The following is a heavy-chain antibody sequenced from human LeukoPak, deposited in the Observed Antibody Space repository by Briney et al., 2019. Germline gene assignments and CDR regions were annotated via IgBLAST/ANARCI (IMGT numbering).Heavy chain of an antibody. CDR2: INPNSGGT. Sequence: ASVKVSCKASVYTFTGYYMHWVRQAPGQGLEWMGWINPNSGGTNYAQDLQGRVTMTRETSISTAYMELSRLGSDDTAVYYCAGLGDYADGDYWGQGTLVTVSS. D-gene: IGHD4-17*01. J-gene: IGHJ4*02. CDR1: VYTFTGYY. CDR3: AGLGDYADGDY. V-gene: IGHV1-2*02.